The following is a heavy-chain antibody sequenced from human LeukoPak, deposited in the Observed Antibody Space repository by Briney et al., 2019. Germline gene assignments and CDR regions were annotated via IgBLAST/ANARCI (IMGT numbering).Heavy chain of an antibody. CDR3: ARVPRGGDDWYFDL. J-gene: IGHJ2*01. CDR2: IRNKAYGTTT. V-gene: IGHV3-49*04. D-gene: IGHD2-21*02. CDR1: GFTFGDNA. Sequence: GGSLRLSCTASGFTFGDNAMSWVRQAPGKGLEWVGFIRNKAYGTTTEYAASMTGRFTISRDDSKSIAYLQMNSLKTEDTAVYFCARVPRGGDDWYFDLWGRGILVTVSS.